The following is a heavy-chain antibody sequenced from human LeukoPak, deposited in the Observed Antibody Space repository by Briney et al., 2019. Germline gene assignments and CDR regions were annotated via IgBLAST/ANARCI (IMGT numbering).Heavy chain of an antibody. CDR3: ARDPQLGGNWFDP. V-gene: IGHV1-2*02. CDR1: GYTFTSYY. J-gene: IGHJ5*02. D-gene: IGHD1-1*01. CDR2: INPNSGGT. Sequence: ASVTVSFKASGYTFTSYYMHWVRQAPGQGLEWMGWINPNSGGTNYAQKFQGRVTMTRDTSISTAYMELSRLRSDDTAVYYCARDPQLGGNWFDPWGQGTLVTVSS.